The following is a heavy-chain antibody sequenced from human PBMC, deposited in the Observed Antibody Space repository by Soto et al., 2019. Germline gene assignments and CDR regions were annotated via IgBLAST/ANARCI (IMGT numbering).Heavy chain of an antibody. CDR1: GFTFSSYW. J-gene: IGHJ4*02. Sequence: EVQVVESGGGLVQPGGSLRLSCVVSGFTFSSYWMHWVRQAPGKGLVCDSWINGDGSRTEYADSVKGRFTISRDNAKNMLYLQMNSLRAEDTAVYYCARGTIRGQGTLVTVSS. CDR3: ARGTI. CDR2: INGDGSRT. D-gene: IGHD3-3*01. V-gene: IGHV3-74*01.